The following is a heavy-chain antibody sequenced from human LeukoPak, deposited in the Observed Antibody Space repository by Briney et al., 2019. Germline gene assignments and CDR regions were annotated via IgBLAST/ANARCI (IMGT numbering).Heavy chain of an antibody. CDR2: ISIYNGNT. Sequence: ASVKVSCKASGYTFTNYGISWLRQAPGQGLEWMGWISIYNGNTDYAQKLRGRVTMTTDTSTSTAYMELRSLRSDDTAVYYCARITYDFWSGYYMPGDPWGQGTLGTVSS. D-gene: IGHD3-3*01. J-gene: IGHJ5*02. CDR3: ARITYDFWSGYYMPGDP. V-gene: IGHV1-18*01. CDR1: GYTFTNYG.